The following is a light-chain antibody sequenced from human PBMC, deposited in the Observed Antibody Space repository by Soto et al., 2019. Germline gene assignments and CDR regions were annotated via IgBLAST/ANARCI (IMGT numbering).Light chain of an antibody. CDR1: QGISSY. Sequence: IQMTQSPSSLSSSVADRVTITCRASQGISSYLAWYQQKPGKVPKLLIYNASTLQSGVPSRFSGSGSGTDFTLTISSLQPEDVATYYCQKYNNAPFTFGPGTKVDI. CDR3: QKYNNAPFT. CDR2: NAS. V-gene: IGKV1-27*01. J-gene: IGKJ3*01.